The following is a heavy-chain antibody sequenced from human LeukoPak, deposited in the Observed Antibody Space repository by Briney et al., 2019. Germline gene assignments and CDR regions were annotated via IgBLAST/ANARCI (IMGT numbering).Heavy chain of an antibody. CDR1: GGTFSSYA. V-gene: IGHV1-69*06. Sequence: SVKVSCKASGGTFSSYAISWVRQAPGQGLEWMGGTIPIFGTANYAQKFQGRVTITADKSTSTAYMELSSLRSEDTAVYYCARALVVAARQARYYYYYMDVRGKGTTVTISS. J-gene: IGHJ6*03. CDR3: ARALVVAARQARYYYYYMDV. CDR2: TIPIFGTA. D-gene: IGHD6-6*01.